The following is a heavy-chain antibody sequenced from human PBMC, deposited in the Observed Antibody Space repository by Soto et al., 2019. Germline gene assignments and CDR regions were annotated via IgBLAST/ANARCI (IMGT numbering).Heavy chain of an antibody. CDR3: ARDRGRNFDY. CDR1: GFTFSSYS. J-gene: IGHJ4*02. V-gene: IGHV3-48*02. CDR2: ISSSSTI. Sequence: GGSLRLSCAASGFTFSSYSMNWVRQAPGKGVEWVAYISSSSTIYYADSVKGRFTISRDNAENSLSLQMNSLRDEDTAVYYCARDRGRNFDYWGQGTLVTVSS.